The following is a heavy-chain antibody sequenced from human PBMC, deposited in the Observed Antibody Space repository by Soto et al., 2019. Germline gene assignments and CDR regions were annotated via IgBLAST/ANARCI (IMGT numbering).Heavy chain of an antibody. D-gene: IGHD2-15*01. CDR2: IYYSGST. J-gene: IGHJ5*02. Sequence: SETLSLTCTVSGGSISSSSYYWGWIRQPPGKGLEWIGSIYYSGSTYYNPSLKSRVTISVDTSKNQFSLKLSSVTAADTAVYYCARQVVAYCSGGSCYSPHRHCFDPWGQGTLVTVSS. CDR3: ARQVVAYCSGGSCYSPHRHCFDP. V-gene: IGHV4-39*01. CDR1: GGSISSSSYY.